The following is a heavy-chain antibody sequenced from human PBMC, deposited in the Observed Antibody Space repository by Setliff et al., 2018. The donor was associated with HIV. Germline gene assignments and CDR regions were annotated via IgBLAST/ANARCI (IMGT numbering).Heavy chain of an antibody. CDR2: IYPGDSDT. D-gene: IGHD2-21*02. J-gene: IGHJ4*02. CDR1: GYSFTNYW. Sequence: LKISCKGSGYSFTNYWIGWVRQMPGKGLEWMGIIYPGDSDTRYSPSSQGQVTISADKSISTAYLQWSSLKASDTAMYYCARLSVVTATRIYYFDYWGQGTLVTVSS. V-gene: IGHV5-51*01. CDR3: ARLSVVTATRIYYFDY.